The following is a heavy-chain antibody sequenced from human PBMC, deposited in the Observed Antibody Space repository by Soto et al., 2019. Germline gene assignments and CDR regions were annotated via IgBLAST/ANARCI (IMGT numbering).Heavy chain of an antibody. CDR2: IIPLFGTA. V-gene: IGHV1-69*01. Sequence: QVQLVQSGAEVKKPGSSVKVSCKASGGTFSTYAINWVRQAPGHGLEWMGGIIPLFGTAKYAHKFQDRVTTTADESTSTDHMELRSLRSADTAVYYCARDYGHDCSGGNCYFYLWGQGTLVSVSS. J-gene: IGHJ4*02. CDR3: ARDYGHDCSGGNCYFYL. D-gene: IGHD2-15*01. CDR1: GGTFSTYA.